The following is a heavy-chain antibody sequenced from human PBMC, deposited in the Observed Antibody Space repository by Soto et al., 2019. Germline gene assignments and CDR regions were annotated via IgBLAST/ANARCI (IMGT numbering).Heavy chain of an antibody. J-gene: IGHJ4*02. V-gene: IGHV1-2*02. D-gene: IGHD1-1*01. CDR2: INPNSGGT. Sequence: GASVKVSCKASGYTFTGYYMHWARQAPGQGFEWMGWINPNSGGTNYAQKFQGRVTMTRDTSISTVYMELSRLRSDDTAVYYCAGNWNDGDDYFDYWGQGTLVTVS. CDR3: AGNWNDGDDYFDY. CDR1: GYTFTGYY.